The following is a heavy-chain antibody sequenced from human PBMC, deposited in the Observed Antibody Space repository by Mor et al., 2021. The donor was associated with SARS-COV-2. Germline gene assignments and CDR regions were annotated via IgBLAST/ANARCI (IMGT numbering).Heavy chain of an antibody. J-gene: IGHJ6*02. CDR2: NPSGGST. Sequence: NPSGGSTSYAQKFQGRVTMTRDTSTSTVYMELSSLRSEDTAVYYCARDREVVTAIVYYYGMDVWGQGTTVTVS. CDR3: ARDREVVTAIVYYYGMDV. V-gene: IGHV1-46*01. D-gene: IGHD2-21*02.